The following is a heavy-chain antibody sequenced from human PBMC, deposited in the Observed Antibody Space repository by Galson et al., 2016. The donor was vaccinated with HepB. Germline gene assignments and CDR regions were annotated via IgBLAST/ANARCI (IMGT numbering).Heavy chain of an antibody. CDR2: INQDGSEK. CDR1: GFTFNFYL. J-gene: IGHJ3*02. V-gene: IGHV3-7*01. CDR3: AKNFGDYVGDTFDM. Sequence: SLRLSCAASGFTFNFYLMSWVRQAPGKGLEWVANINQDGSEKSYMDSVKGRFTISRDNAKNSLYLQMNSLRAEDTAVYYCAKNFGDYVGDTFDMWGQGTMVTASS. D-gene: IGHD4-17*01.